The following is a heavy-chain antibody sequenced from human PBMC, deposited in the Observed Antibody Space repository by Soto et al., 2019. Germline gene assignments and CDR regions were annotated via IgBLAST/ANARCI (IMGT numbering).Heavy chain of an antibody. D-gene: IGHD6-19*01. CDR1: GFTFSSYA. V-gene: IGHV3-23*01. CDR3: AKDLWEQWLVHDY. Sequence: GGSLRLSCAASGFTFSSYAMSWVRQAPGKGLEWVSAISGSVGSTYYADSVKGRFTISRDNSKNTLYLQMNSLRAEDTAVYYCAKDLWEQWLVHDYWGQGTLVTVSS. CDR2: ISGSVGST. J-gene: IGHJ4*02.